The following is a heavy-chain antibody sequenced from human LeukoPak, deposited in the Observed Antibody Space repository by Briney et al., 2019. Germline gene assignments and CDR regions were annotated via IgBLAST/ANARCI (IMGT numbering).Heavy chain of an antibody. V-gene: IGHV6-1*01. D-gene: IGHD3-22*01. Sequence: SQTLSLTCAISGDSVSSKSAAWNWIRQSPSRGLEWLGRTYYRSKWSSGYAESVKSRLTVSPDTSKNQFSLQLRSVTPEDTAVYYCARYDSSGYYWVRGAFDIWGQGTMVTVSS. CDR3: ARYDSSGYYWVRGAFDI. J-gene: IGHJ3*02. CDR2: TYYRSKWSS. CDR1: GDSVSSKSAA.